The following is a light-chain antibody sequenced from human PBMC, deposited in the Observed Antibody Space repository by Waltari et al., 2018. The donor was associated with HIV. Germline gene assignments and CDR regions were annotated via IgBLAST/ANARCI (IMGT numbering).Light chain of an antibody. CDR1: SSDVGGYNF. CDR2: EVT. CDR3: ASYTSSSTL. J-gene: IGLJ2*01. V-gene: IGLV2-14*03. Sequence: QSALTQPASVSGSPGQSITISCTGTSSDVGGYNFVSWFQQHPGQAPKLMIYEVTHRPSGVANRFSGSKSGNTASLTISGLQADDEADYYCASYTSSSTLFGGGTKLTVL.